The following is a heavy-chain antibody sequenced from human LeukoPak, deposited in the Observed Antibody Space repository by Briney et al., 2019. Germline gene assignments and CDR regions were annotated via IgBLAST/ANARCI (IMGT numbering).Heavy chain of an antibody. J-gene: IGHJ5*02. D-gene: IGHD2-15*01. V-gene: IGHV4-59*01. CDR1: GGSISSYY. CDR3: ARDRPTLGYCSGGSCDNWFDP. Sequence: KPSETLSLTCTVSGGSISSYYWSWIRQPPGKGLEWIGYIYYSGSTNYNPSLKSRVTISVDTSKNQFSLKLSSVTAADTAVYYCARDRPTLGYCSGGSCDNWFDPWGQGTLVTVSS. CDR2: IYYSGST.